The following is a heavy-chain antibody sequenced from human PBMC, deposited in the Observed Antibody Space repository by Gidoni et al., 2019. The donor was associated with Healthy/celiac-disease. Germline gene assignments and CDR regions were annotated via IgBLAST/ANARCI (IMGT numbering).Heavy chain of an antibody. CDR2: IWYDGSNK. D-gene: IGHD4-17*01. CDR3: ARDPSGDLDYYYYGMDV. CDR1: GFTFSCYG. V-gene: IGHV3-33*01. Sequence: QVQLVESGGGVVQPGRSLRLSCAASGFTFSCYGMHWVRQAPGKGLEWVAGIWYDGSNKYYADSVKGRFTISRDNSKNTLYLQMNSLRAEDTAVYYCARDPSGDLDYYYYGMDVWGQGTTVTVSS. J-gene: IGHJ6*02.